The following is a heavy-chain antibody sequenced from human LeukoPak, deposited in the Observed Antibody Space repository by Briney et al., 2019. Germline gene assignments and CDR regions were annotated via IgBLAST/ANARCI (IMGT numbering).Heavy chain of an antibody. Sequence: GGSLRLSCAASGFTFSSYEMNWVRQAPGKGLKWVSYISSSGSTIYYADSVKGRFTISRDNAKNSLYLQMNSLRAEDTAVYYCARVGYDSSGYYSALDYWGQGTLVTVSS. CDR1: GFTFSSYE. CDR3: ARVGYDSSGYYSALDY. CDR2: ISSSGSTI. V-gene: IGHV3-48*03. D-gene: IGHD3-22*01. J-gene: IGHJ4*02.